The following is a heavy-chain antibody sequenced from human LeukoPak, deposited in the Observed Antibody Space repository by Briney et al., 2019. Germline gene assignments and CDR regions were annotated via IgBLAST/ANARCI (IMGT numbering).Heavy chain of an antibody. CDR1: GYTFTSYG. CDR3: ARVLLDSSGYYCWFDP. D-gene: IGHD3-22*01. Sequence: ASVKVSCKASGYTFTSYGISWVRQAPGQGLEWMGGIIPIFGTANYAQKFQGRVTITADKSTSTAYMELSSLRSEDTAVYYCARVLLDSSGYYCWFDPWGQGTLVTVSS. CDR2: IIPIFGTA. V-gene: IGHV1-69*06. J-gene: IGHJ5*02.